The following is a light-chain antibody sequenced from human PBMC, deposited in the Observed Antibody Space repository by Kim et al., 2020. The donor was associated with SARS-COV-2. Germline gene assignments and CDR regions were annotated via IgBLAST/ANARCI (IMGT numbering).Light chain of an antibody. CDR2: RVS. Sequence: QSALTQPASVSGSPGQPTTISCTGTSGDVGGYNFVSWYQQHPGKAPKLMIYRVSQRPSGVSNRFSGSKSGNTASLTISGLQAEDEADYYCSSYASSSIVVFGGGTQLTVL. V-gene: IGLV2-14*01. CDR1: SGDVGGYNF. J-gene: IGLJ2*01. CDR3: SSYASSSIVV.